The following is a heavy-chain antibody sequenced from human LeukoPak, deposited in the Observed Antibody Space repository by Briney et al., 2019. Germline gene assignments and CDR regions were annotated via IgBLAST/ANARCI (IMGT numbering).Heavy chain of an antibody. J-gene: IGHJ3*02. CDR1: GYTFTSYY. D-gene: IGHD4-11*01. V-gene: IGHV1-46*01. CDR2: INPSGGST. Sequence: GASVKVSCKASGYTFTSYYMYWVRQAPGQGLEWMGIINPSGGSTSYAQKFQGRVTMTRDTSTSTVYMELSSLRSEDTAVYYCARVWKSSNPTPFDAFDIWGQGTMVTVSS. CDR3: ARVWKSSNPTPFDAFDI.